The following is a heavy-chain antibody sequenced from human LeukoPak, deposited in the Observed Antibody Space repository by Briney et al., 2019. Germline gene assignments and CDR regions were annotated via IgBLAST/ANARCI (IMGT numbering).Heavy chain of an antibody. V-gene: IGHV1-18*01. CDR3: ARGVPYCSSTSCYGFDP. CDR2: ISAYNGNT. CDR1: GYTFTSYG. J-gene: IGHJ5*02. D-gene: IGHD2-2*01. Sequence: ASVKVSCKASGYTFTSYGISWVRQAPGQGLEWMGWISAYNGNTNYAQKLQGRVTMTTDTSTSTAYMELRSLRSDDTAVYYCARGVPYCSSTSCYGFDPWGQGTLVTVSS.